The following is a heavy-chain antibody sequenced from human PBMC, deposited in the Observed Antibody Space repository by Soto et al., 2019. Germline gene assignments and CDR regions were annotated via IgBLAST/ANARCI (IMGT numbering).Heavy chain of an antibody. CDR3: AILAYSSTRCLTYYDY. V-gene: IGHV4-59*08. D-gene: IGHD2-2*01. CDR1: GGSISGYY. Sequence: PSETLSLTCTVSGGSISGYYWSWIRQPPGKGLEWIGYIYSSGSTNYNPSLQSRVTISVDTSKNQFSLKLSSVTAADTAVYYCAILAYSSTRCLTYYDYWGQGALVTVSS. CDR2: IYSSGST. J-gene: IGHJ4*02.